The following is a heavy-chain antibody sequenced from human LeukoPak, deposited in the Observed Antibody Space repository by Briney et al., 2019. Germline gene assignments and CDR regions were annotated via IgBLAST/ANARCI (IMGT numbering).Heavy chain of an antibody. CDR2: IYYSGST. Sequence: SETLSLTCTVSGGSISSSSYYWGWIRQPPGKGLEWIGSIYYSGSTYYNPSLKSRVTISVDTSKNQFSLKLSSVTAADTAVYYCARDLKIAVAACWFDPWGQGTLVTVSS. CDR3: ARDLKIAVAACWFDP. V-gene: IGHV4-39*07. J-gene: IGHJ5*02. D-gene: IGHD6-19*01. CDR1: GGSISSSSYY.